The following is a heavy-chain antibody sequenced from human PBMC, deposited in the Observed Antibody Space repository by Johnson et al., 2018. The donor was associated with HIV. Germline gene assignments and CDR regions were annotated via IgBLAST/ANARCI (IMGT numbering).Heavy chain of an antibody. J-gene: IGHJ3*02. Sequence: EVQLVESGGGLVEPGGSLRLSCAASGFIFSDAWMNWLRQAPGKGLEWVGRIKSTSDDGTTDSATPVKGRFPIPRDDSQDTLYLQMNSLRTEDTAVYYCSTGDIVVMVGETLLPLHDAFDIWGQGTMVTVSS. CDR3: STGDIVVMVGETLLPLHDAFDI. V-gene: IGHV3-15*01. D-gene: IGHD2-8*01. CDR2: IKSTSDDGTT. CDR1: GFIFSDAW.